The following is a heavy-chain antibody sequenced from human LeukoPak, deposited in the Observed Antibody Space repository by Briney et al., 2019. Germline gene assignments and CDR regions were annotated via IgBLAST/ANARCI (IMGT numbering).Heavy chain of an antibody. CDR3: AKSYYDFWSGPLYYYYYYGMDV. D-gene: IGHD3-3*01. Sequence: SGGSLRLSCAASGFTFSSYAMSWVRQAPGKGLEWVSAISGSGGSTYYADSVKGRFTISRDNSKNTLYLQMNSLRAEDTAVYYCAKSYYDFWSGPLYYYYYYGMDVWGQGTTVTVSS. CDR1: GFTFSSYA. V-gene: IGHV3-23*01. J-gene: IGHJ6*02. CDR2: ISGSGGST.